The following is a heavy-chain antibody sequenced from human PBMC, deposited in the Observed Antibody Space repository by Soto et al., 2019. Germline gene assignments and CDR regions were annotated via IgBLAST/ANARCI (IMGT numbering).Heavy chain of an antibody. CDR2: ISRTNEYT. CDR3: ARDVHGYSYAFDT. CDR1: GFTFSDYY. J-gene: IGHJ4*02. D-gene: IGHD5-18*01. V-gene: IGHV3-11*06. Sequence: GGSLRLSCAASGFTFSDYYMSWIRQAPGKGLEWASYISRTNEYTNYADSVKGRFTISRDNAKNSLYLQMNSLRAEDTAVYFCARDVHGYSYAFDTWGQGTLVTVSS.